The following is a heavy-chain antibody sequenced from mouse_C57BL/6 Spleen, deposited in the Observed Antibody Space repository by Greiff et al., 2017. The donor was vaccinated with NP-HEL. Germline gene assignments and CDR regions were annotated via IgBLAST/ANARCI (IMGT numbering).Heavy chain of an antibody. V-gene: IGHV1-59*01. J-gene: IGHJ2*01. CDR3: ARHRNLY. Sequence: QVQLQQPGAELVRPGTSVKLSCKASGYTFTSYWMHWVKQRPGQGLEWIGVIDPSDSYTNSNQKFKGKATLTVDTSSSPAYMQLSSLTSEDSAVYYCARHRNLYWGQGTTLTVSS. CDR2: IDPSDSYT. D-gene: IGHD2-1*01. CDR1: GYTFTSYW.